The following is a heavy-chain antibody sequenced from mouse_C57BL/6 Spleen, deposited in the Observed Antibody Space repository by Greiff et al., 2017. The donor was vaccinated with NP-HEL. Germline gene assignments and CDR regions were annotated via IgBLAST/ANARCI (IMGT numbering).Heavy chain of an antibody. J-gene: IGHJ3*01. V-gene: IGHV1-54*01. CDR1: GYAFTNYL. Sequence: VQLQQSGAELVRPGTSVKVSCKASGYAFTNYLIEWVKQRPGQGLEWIGVINPGSGGTNYNEKFKGKATLTADKSSSTAYMQLSSLTSEDSAVYFCARSGYGSSPAWFAYWGQGTLVTVSA. D-gene: IGHD1-1*01. CDR2: INPGSGGT. CDR3: ARSGYGSSPAWFAY.